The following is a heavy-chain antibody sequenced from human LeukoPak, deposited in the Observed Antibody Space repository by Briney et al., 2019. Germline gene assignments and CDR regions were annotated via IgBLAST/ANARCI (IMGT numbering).Heavy chain of an antibody. CDR2: ISSSSSTI. J-gene: IGHJ4*02. CDR1: GFTFSSYS. CDR3: ARATYSSSSHLDY. Sequence: GGSLRLSCAASGFTFSSYSMNWVRQAPGKGLEWVSYISSSSSTIYYADSVKGRFTISRDNAKNSLYLQMNSLRAEDTAVYYCARATYSSSSHLDYWGQGTLVTVSS. D-gene: IGHD6-6*01. V-gene: IGHV3-48*01.